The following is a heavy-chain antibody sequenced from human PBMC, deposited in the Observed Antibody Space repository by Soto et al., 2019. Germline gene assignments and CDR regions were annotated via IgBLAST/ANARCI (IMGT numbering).Heavy chain of an antibody. J-gene: IGHJ6*02. CDR2: IYPGDSDT. Sequence: GESLKISCKGSGYSFTSYCIGWVRQMPGKGLEWMGIIYPGDSDTRYSPSFQGQVTISADKSISTAYLQWSSLKASDTAMYYCARIAAAGTGYYYGMDVWGQGTTVTVSS. V-gene: IGHV5-51*01. CDR1: GYSFTSYC. D-gene: IGHD6-13*01. CDR3: ARIAAAGTGYYYGMDV.